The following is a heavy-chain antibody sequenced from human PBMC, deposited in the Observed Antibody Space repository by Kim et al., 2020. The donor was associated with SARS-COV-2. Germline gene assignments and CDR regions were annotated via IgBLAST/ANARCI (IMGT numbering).Heavy chain of an antibody. J-gene: IGHJ4*02. CDR2: IWYDGSNK. Sequence: GGSLRLSCAASGFTFSSYGMHWVRQAPGKGLEWVAVIWYDGSNKYYADSVKGRFTISRDNPKNTLYLQMNSLRAEDTAVYYCARDAHPPVSWVDYWGQGTLVTVSS. D-gene: IGHD2-2*01. V-gene: IGHV3-33*01. CDR3: ARDAHPPVSWVDY. CDR1: GFTFSSYG.